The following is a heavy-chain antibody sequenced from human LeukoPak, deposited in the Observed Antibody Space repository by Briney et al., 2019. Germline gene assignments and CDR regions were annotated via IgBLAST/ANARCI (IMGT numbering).Heavy chain of an antibody. CDR2: INPSGGST. J-gene: IGHJ6*03. CDR1: GYTFTSYG. CDR3: ARSGYGPEYYYMDV. D-gene: IGHD2-15*01. V-gene: IGHV1-46*01. Sequence: ASVKVSCKASGYTFTSYGISWVRQAPGQGLEWMGIINPSGGSTSYAQKFQGRVTMTRDTSTSTVYMELSSLRSEDTAVYYCARSGYGPEYYYMDVWGKGTTVTVSS.